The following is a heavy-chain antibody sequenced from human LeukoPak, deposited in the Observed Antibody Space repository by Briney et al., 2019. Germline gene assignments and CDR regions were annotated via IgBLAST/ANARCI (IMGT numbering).Heavy chain of an antibody. D-gene: IGHD3-10*01. CDR2: ISYDGSNK. V-gene: IGHV3-30*04. CDR1: GFTFSSYA. Sequence: GSLRLSCAASGFTFSSYAMHWVRQAPGKGLEWVAVISYDGSNKYYADSVKGRFTISRDNSKNTLYLQMNSLRAEDTAVYYCAREGGGYGSGSYFGYWGQGTLVTVSS. J-gene: IGHJ4*02. CDR3: AREGGGYGSGSYFGY.